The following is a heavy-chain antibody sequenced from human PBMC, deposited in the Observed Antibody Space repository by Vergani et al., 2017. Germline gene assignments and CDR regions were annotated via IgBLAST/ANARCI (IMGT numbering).Heavy chain of an antibody. CDR1: GGSITNNF. Sequence: QVQLQESGPGLVKPSETLSLTCTVSGGSITNNFWSWIRRPPGKGLEWIGYIHHSGATNSKSSLRSRVSISIDTSKSSFSLKLSSVTAADTAVYYCARSRGYSYGYNWFDPWGQGTLVTVSS. V-gene: IGHV4-59*01. J-gene: IGHJ5*02. D-gene: IGHD5-18*01. CDR3: ARSRGYSYGYNWFDP. CDR2: IHHSGAT.